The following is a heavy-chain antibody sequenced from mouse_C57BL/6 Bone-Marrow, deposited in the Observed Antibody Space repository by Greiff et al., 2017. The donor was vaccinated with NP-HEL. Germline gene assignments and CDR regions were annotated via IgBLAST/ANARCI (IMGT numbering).Heavy chain of an antibody. CDR2: ISYDGSN. CDR3: AREGGKRSYFDY. J-gene: IGHJ2*01. D-gene: IGHD2-1*01. CDR1: GYSITSGYY. Sequence: EVKLQESGPGLVKPSQSLSLTCSVTGYSITSGYYWNWIRQFPGNKLEWMGYISYDGSNNYNPSLKNRISITRDTSKNQFFLKLNSVTTEDTATYYCAREGGKRSYFDYWGQGTTLTVSS. V-gene: IGHV3-6*01.